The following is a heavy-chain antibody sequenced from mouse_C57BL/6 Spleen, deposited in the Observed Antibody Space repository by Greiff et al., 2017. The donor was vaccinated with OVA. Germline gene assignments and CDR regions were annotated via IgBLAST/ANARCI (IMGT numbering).Heavy chain of an antibody. V-gene: IGHV5-17*01. J-gene: IGHJ4*01. Sequence: EVNLVESGGGLVKPGGSLKLSCAASGFTFSEYGMHWVRQAPEKGLEWVAYISSGSSTIYYADTVKGRFTISRDNAKNTLFLQMTSLRSEDTAMYYCATYDGYHYAMDYWGQGTSVTVSS. CDR2: ISSGSSTI. CDR3: ATYDGYHYAMDY. D-gene: IGHD2-3*01. CDR1: GFTFSEYG.